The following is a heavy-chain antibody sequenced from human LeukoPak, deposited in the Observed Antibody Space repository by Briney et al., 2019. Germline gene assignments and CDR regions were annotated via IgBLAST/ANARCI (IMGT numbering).Heavy chain of an antibody. CDR2: IIPILGIA. D-gene: IGHD3-9*01. J-gene: IGHJ4*02. Sequence: EASVKVSCKASGYTFTSYGISWVRQAPGQGLEWMGRIIPILGIANYAQKFQGRVTITADKSTSTAYMELSSLRSEDTAVYYCARPSSGYDILTGYYEGDYFDYWGQGTLVTVSS. V-gene: IGHV1-69*04. CDR1: GYTFTSYG. CDR3: ARPSSGYDILTGYYEGDYFDY.